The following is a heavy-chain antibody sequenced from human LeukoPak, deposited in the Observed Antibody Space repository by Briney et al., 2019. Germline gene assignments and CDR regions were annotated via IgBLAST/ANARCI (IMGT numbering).Heavy chain of an antibody. CDR3: ARDAGGYDS. J-gene: IGHJ5*01. CDR1: GFSFSTYW. D-gene: IGHD5-12*01. Sequence: PGGSLRLSCAASGFSFSTYWMSWVRQTPGKGLEWVANIKEDGSKDYYVDSVKGRFTISRDNAKNSLYLQMNSLRVEDSAVYYCARDAGGYDSWGQRTLVTVSS. CDR2: IKEDGSKD. V-gene: IGHV3-7*01.